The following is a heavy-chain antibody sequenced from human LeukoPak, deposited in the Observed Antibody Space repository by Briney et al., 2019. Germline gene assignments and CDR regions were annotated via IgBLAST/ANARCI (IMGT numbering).Heavy chain of an antibody. CDR2: IRRSGSTI. CDR1: GFTFSSYE. Sequence: GGSLRLSCAASGFTFSSYEMNWVRQAPGKGLEWVSYIRRSGSTIYYADSVKGRFTISRDNAKNSLYLQMNSLRAEDTAVYYCAKRAITMVRGVRYYYGMDVWGQGTTVTVSS. CDR3: AKRAITMVRGVRYYYGMDV. D-gene: IGHD3-10*01. V-gene: IGHV3-48*03. J-gene: IGHJ6*02.